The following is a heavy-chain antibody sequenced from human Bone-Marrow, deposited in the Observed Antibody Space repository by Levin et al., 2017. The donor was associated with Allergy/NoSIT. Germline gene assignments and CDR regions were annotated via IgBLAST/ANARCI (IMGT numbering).Heavy chain of an antibody. CDR2: ISFDGSNK. D-gene: IGHD3-3*01. CDR1: GFIFNNYA. Sequence: GESLKISCAASGFIFNNYAMNWVRQAPGKGLEWLAIISFDGSNKYYADSVKGRLTISRDSSKNTLYLQMNSLRPEDTVVYYCARSWMAGYYSIYYGMEVWGQGTTVTVSS. J-gene: IGHJ6*02. CDR3: ARSWMAGYYSIYYGMEV. V-gene: IGHV3-30-3*01.